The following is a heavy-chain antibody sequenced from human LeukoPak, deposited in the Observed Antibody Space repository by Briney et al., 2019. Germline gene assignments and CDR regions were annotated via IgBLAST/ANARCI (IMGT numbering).Heavy chain of an antibody. Sequence: GGSLRLSCAASGFTFSSYAMSWVRQAPGKGLEWVSAISGSGGSTYYADSVKGRFTTSRDNSKNTLYLQMNSLRAEDTAVYYCAKDLGYYYGSGSWDYWGQGTLVTVSS. CDR3: AKDLGYYYGSGSWDY. CDR1: GFTFSSYA. J-gene: IGHJ4*02. D-gene: IGHD3-10*01. V-gene: IGHV3-23*01. CDR2: ISGSGGST.